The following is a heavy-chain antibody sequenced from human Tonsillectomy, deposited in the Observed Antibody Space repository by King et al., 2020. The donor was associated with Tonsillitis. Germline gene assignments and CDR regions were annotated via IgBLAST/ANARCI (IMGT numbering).Heavy chain of an antibody. V-gene: IGHV3-21*01. CDR1: GFSFSSYS. CDR2: ISSRSSHI. Sequence: VQLVESGGGLVKPGGSLRLSCAASGFSFSSYSMNWVRQAPGKGLEWVSSISSRSSHIYDADSVKGRFIISRDNAKNSLYLQMNSPRAADTAVYYCAREIPPDTFSYGSESNWGPNDNCGQGTLVTVSS. CDR3: AREIPPDTFSYGSESNWGPNDN. J-gene: IGHJ4*02. D-gene: IGHD3-10*01.